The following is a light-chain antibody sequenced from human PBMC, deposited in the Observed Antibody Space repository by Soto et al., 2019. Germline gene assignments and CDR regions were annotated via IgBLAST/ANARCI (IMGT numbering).Light chain of an antibody. CDR1: QSVYSTY. CDR3: QQYGTSPPLT. J-gene: IGKJ4*01. Sequence: EIVLTQSPGTLSLSPGERATLSCRASQSVYSTYLAWYQKKPGQAPRLLISGASSRAPGIPDRFSGSGSGTEFTLTISRLEPEDVAVYYCQQYGTSPPLTFGGGTKVEIK. CDR2: GAS. V-gene: IGKV3-20*01.